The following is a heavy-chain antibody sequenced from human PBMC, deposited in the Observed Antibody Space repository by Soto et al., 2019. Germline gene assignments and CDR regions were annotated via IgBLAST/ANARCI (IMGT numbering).Heavy chain of an antibody. CDR2: INQDGSEK. J-gene: IGHJ6*02. CDR1: GFTFSNFW. Sequence: PGGSLRLSCAASGFTFSNFWMSWVRQSPGKGLEWVATINQDGSEKDSVDFVKGRLTISRDNAKDSLFLQMNSLRVEDTGVYYCAREFGHSSSWNVYHHYGIDVWGQGTTVTVSS. V-gene: IGHV3-7*01. D-gene: IGHD6-13*01. CDR3: AREFGHSSSWNVYHHYGIDV.